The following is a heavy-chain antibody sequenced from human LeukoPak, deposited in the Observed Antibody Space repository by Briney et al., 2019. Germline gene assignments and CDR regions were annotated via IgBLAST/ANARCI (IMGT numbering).Heavy chain of an antibody. CDR1: GGSISSSSYY. V-gene: IGHV4-39*07. J-gene: IGHJ4*02. Sequence: SETLSLTCTVSGGSISSSSYYWGWIRQPPGKGLEWIGSIYYSGSTYYNPSLKSRVTISVDTSKNQFSLKLSSVTAADTAVYYCARTIAAAGPGNTGFDYWGQGTLVTVSS. CDR2: IYYSGST. D-gene: IGHD6-13*01. CDR3: ARTIAAAGPGNTGFDY.